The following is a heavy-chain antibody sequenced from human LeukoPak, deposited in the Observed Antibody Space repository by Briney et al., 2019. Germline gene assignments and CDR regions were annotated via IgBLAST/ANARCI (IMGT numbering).Heavy chain of an antibody. J-gene: IGHJ4*02. V-gene: IGHV3-48*02. CDR3: AREYSSSSGKALDY. CDR2: ISSSSSTI. Sequence: GGSLRLSCAASGFTFYSYAMTWVRQAPGKGLEWVSYISSSSSTIYYADSVKGRFTISRDNAKNSLHLQMNSLRDEDTAVYYCAREYSSSSGKALDYWGQGTLVTVSS. D-gene: IGHD6-6*01. CDR1: GFTFYSYA.